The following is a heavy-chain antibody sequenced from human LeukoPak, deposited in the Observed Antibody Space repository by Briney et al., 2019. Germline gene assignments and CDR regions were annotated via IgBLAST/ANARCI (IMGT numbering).Heavy chain of an antibody. D-gene: IGHD2-2*01. J-gene: IGHJ5*02. V-gene: IGHV3-23*01. Sequence: GGSLRPSCEAPGFTFSSYVMTWARQAPGKGLEWVSVISGGGGSTYYADSVKGRFTISRDNSKNTLFLQMNSLRAEDTAVYYCAKGGYCSSTSCYVGWFDPWGQGTLVTVSS. CDR2: ISGGGGST. CDR1: GFTFSSYV. CDR3: AKGGYCSSTSCYVGWFDP.